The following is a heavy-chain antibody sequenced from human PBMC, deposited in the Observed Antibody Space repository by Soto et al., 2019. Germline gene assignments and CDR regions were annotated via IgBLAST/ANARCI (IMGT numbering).Heavy chain of an antibody. V-gene: IGHV3-30-3*01. J-gene: IGHJ3*02. CDR3: ARAVGSSGGGGDAFDI. D-gene: IGHD6-19*01. Sequence: GSLRLSCAASGFTFSSYAMHWVRQAPGKGLEWVAVISYDGSNKYYADSVKGRFTISRDNSKNTLYLQMNSLRAEDTAVYYCARAVGSSGGGGDAFDIWGQGTMVTVSS. CDR1: GFTFSSYA. CDR2: ISYDGSNK.